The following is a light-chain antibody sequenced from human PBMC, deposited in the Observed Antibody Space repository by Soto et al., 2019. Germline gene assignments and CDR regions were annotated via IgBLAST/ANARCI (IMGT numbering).Light chain of an antibody. CDR1: QSISSY. Sequence: DIQMTQSPSSLSASVGDRVTITCRASQSISSYLNWYQQKPGKAPKLLIYAASSWHGGVPSRFSGSGSGTDFTLTISSLQPEDFATYSCQQSYSSPPTFGGGTKVEIK. J-gene: IGKJ4*01. V-gene: IGKV1-39*01. CDR3: QQSYSSPPT. CDR2: AAS.